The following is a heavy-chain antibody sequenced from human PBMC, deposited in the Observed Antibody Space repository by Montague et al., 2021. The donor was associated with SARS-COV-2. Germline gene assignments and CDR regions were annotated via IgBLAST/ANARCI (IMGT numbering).Heavy chain of an antibody. D-gene: IGHD3-3*01. CDR1: GFTFSSYG. V-gene: IGHV3-30*18. Sequence: SLRLSCAASGFTFSSYGMHWVRQAPGKGLEWVAVISYDGSNKYYADSVKGRFTISRDNSKNTLYLQMNSLRAEDTAVYYCAKDPELEGRFLEWLLYGMDVWGQGTTVTVSS. CDR3: AKDPELEGRFLEWLLYGMDV. CDR2: ISYDGSNK. J-gene: IGHJ6*02.